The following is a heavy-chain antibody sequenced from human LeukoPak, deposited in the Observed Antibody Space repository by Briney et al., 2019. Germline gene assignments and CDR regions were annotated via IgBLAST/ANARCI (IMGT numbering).Heavy chain of an antibody. J-gene: IGHJ4*02. D-gene: IGHD1-1*01. CDR3: ARVRDNACDY. CDR2: LRGDTGDT. V-gene: IGHV1-2*02. CDR1: GYTVSDYY. Sequence: ASVTVSCKTSGYTVSDYYMHWVRQAPGQGLEWMGWLRGDTGDTDSPQKFKGRVTMTRDTATNTAYMQLSRLTYDDTAIYFCARVRDNACDYWGQGTLVTVSS.